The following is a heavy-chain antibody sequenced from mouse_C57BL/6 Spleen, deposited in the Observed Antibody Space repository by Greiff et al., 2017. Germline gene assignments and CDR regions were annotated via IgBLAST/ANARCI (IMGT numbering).Heavy chain of an antibody. Sequence: VMLVESGGGLVKPGGSLKLSCAASGFTFSSYALSWVRQTPEKRLEWVATLSDGGSYTYSPDNVKGRFPISRDNAKNNLYLQMSHLKSEDTAMDYCARDAGYSKGAMDYWGQGTSGTVSA. CDR2: LSDGGSYT. J-gene: IGHJ4*01. D-gene: IGHD2-5*01. CDR3: ARDAGYSKGAMDY. V-gene: IGHV5-4*01. CDR1: GFTFSSYA.